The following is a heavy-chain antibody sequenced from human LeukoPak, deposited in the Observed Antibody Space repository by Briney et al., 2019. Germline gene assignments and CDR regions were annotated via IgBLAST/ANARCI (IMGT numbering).Heavy chain of an antibody. CDR1: GYTFTGYY. D-gene: IGHD3-22*01. CDR3: ARDWYDSSGYIALGY. V-gene: IGHV1-2*06. Sequence: ASVKVSCKASGYTFTGYYMHWVRQAPGQGLEWMGRINPNSGGTNYAQKFQGRVTMTRDTSISTAYMEPSRLRSDDTAVYYCARDWYDSSGYIALGYWGQGTLVTVSS. CDR2: INPNSGGT. J-gene: IGHJ4*02.